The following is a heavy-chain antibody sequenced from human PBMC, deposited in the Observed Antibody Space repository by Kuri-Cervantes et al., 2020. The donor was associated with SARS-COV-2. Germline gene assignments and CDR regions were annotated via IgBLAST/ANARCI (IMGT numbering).Heavy chain of an antibody. D-gene: IGHD6-13*01. V-gene: IGHV3-23*03. CDR2: ICSGGSST. CDR3: ARDSSSYYYYYYGMDV. Sequence: GESLKISCAASGFTFSSYAMSWVRQAPGKGLEWVSVICSGGSSTYYADSVKGRFTISRDNSKNTLYLQMNSLRAEDTAVYYCARDSSSYYYYYYGMDVWGQGTTVTVSS. J-gene: IGHJ6*02. CDR1: GFTFSSYA.